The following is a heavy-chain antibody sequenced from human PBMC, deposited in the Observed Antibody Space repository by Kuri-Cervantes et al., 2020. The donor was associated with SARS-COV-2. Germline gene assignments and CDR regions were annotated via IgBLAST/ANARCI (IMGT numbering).Heavy chain of an antibody. CDR3: AREDCSSTSCYTDNWFDP. CDR1: GGTFSSYA. D-gene: IGHD2-2*02. CDR2: IIPILGIA. V-gene: IGHV1-69*04. J-gene: IGHJ5*02. Sequence: SVKVSCKASGGTFSSYAISWVRQAPGQGLEWMGRIIPILGIANYAHKFQGRVTITADKSTSTAYMELSSLRSEDTAVYYCAREDCSSTSCYTDNWFDPWGQGTLVTVSS.